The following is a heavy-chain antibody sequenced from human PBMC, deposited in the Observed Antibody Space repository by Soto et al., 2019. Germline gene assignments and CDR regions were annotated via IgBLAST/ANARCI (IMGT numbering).Heavy chain of an antibody. Sequence: GESLKISCAASGFTFSSYGMHWVRQAPGKGLEWVAVISYDGSNKYYADSVKGRFTISRDNSKNTLYLQMNSLRAEDTAVYYCAKDSSSGWFLQDLDYFDYWGQGTLVTVSS. D-gene: IGHD6-19*01. CDR2: ISYDGSNK. J-gene: IGHJ4*02. CDR3: AKDSSSGWFLQDLDYFDY. CDR1: GFTFSSYG. V-gene: IGHV3-30*18.